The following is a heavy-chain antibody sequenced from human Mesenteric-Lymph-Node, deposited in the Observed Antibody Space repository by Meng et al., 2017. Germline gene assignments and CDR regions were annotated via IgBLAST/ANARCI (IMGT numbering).Heavy chain of an antibody. CDR2: ISSSSSYI. J-gene: IGHJ4*02. CDR3: AREAAYYDLWSGSLY. Sequence: GESLKISCAASGFTFSSYSMNWVRQAPGKGLEWVSSISSSSSYIYYADSVKGRFTISRDNTKNSLYLQMNSLTAEDTAVYYCAREAAYYDLWSGSLYWGQGKLVTVSS. D-gene: IGHD3-3*01. V-gene: IGHV3-21*04. CDR1: GFTFSSYS.